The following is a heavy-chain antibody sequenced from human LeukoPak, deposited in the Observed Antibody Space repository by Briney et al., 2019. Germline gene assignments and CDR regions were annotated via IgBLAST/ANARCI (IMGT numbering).Heavy chain of an antibody. V-gene: IGHV3-30*04. D-gene: IGHD5-18*01. Sequence: PGGSLRLSCAASGFTFSTYAMHWVRQAPGKGLEWVAVISYDGSSKYYADSVKGRFTISRDNPKNTLYLQINSLRAEDTAVYYCARARSSYGYGDAFDIWGQGTMVTVSS. CDR2: ISYDGSSK. CDR1: GFTFSTYA. J-gene: IGHJ3*02. CDR3: ARARSSYGYGDAFDI.